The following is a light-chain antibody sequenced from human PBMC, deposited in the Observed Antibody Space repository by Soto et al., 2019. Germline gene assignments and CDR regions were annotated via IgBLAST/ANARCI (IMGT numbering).Light chain of an antibody. V-gene: IGKV1-5*01. CDR1: QSISSW. J-gene: IGKJ4*01. CDR3: QQYNSYS. Sequence: DIQTTQSPSTLSASVGDRVTITCRASQSISSWLDWYQQKPGKAPKLLIYDAYSLESGVPSRFSGSGSGTEFTLTISSLQPDDFATYYCQQYNSYSFGGGTKVEIK. CDR2: DAY.